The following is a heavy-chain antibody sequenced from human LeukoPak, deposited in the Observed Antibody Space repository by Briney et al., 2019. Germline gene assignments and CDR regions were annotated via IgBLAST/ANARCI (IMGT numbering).Heavy chain of an antibody. CDR3: AREPAYGDLDY. J-gene: IGHJ4*02. CDR1: GVTFSNYP. Sequence: PGGSLRLSCAASGVTFSNYPMHWIRQAPGKGLEYVSVITSNGDSTAYTNSVKGRFSTSRDNSKNTLYLQMDSLRAEDMAVYYCAREPAYGDLDYWGQGTLVTVSS. CDR2: ITSNGDST. V-gene: IGHV3-64*01. D-gene: IGHD4-17*01.